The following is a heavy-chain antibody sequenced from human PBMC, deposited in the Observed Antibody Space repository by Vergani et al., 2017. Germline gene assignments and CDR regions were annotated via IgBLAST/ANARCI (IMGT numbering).Heavy chain of an antibody. D-gene: IGHD3-22*01. CDR2: SSGSGGST. J-gene: IGHJ4*02. CDR1: GFTFSSYA. Sequence: EVQLLESGGGLVQPGGSLRLSCAASGFTFSSYAMSWVRQAPGKGLEWVSASSGSGGSTYYADSVKGRFTISRDNSKNTLYLQMNSLRAEDTAVYYCAKGNYYDSSGYYYNYWGQGTLVTVSS. CDR3: AKGNYYDSSGYYYNY. V-gene: IGHV3-23*01.